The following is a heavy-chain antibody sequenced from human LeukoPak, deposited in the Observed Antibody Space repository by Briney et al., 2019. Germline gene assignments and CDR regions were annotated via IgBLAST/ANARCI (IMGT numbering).Heavy chain of an antibody. D-gene: IGHD4/OR15-4a*01. CDR1: GFIFRNYA. V-gene: IGHV3-23*01. J-gene: IGHJ4*02. CDR3: AKESGALGAPLYDY. CDR2: ISDNGGGT. Sequence: GGSLRLSCVASGFIFRNYAMSWVRQAPGEGLEWVSGISDNGGGTYYADSVKGRFTISRDNSKNVLYLQMNSLRAEDTAVYYCAKESGALGAPLYDYWGRGILVTASS.